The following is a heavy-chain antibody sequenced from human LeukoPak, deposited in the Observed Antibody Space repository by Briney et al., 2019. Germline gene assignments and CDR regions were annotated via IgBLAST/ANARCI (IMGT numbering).Heavy chain of an antibody. D-gene: IGHD1-14*01. CDR2: IYYSGYT. J-gene: IGHJ6*03. V-gene: IGHV4-59*01. CDR3: ARGSPLPYYYYYMDV. CDR1: GGSISSYY. Sequence: SETLSLTCTVSGGSISSYYWSWIRQPPGKGLEWIGCIYYSGYTNYKSSLKSRVTISVDTSKNQFSLNLTSVTAADTAMYYCARGSPLPYYYYYMDVWGKGTTVTVSS.